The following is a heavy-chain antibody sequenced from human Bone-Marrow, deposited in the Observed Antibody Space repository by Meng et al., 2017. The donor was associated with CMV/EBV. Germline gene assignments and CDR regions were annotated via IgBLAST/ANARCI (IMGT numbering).Heavy chain of an antibody. CDR2: INPNSGGT. CDR1: GYTFTGYY. J-gene: IGHJ5*02. CDR3: ARDEGIAAAGVFDP. Sequence: SGYTFTGYYMHWVRQAPGQGLEWMGWINPNSGGTNYAQKFQGRVTMTRDTSISTAYMELSRLRSDDTAVYYCARDEGIAAAGVFDPWGQGTLVTVSS. D-gene: IGHD6-13*01. V-gene: IGHV1-2*02.